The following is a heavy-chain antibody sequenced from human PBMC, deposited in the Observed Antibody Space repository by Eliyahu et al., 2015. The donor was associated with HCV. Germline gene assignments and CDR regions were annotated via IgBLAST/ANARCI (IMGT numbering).Heavy chain of an antibody. CDR2: IVVGSGNT. Sequence: QMQLVQSGPXVKKPGTSVKVSCKASGFXFTSSAVQWVRQARGQRLEWXGWIVVGSGNTNYAQKFQERVTITRDMSTSTAYMELSSLRSEDTAVYYCAAGAAPDYPFDYWGQGTLVTVSS. CDR3: AAGAAPDYPFDY. V-gene: IGHV1-58*01. D-gene: IGHD4-11*01. J-gene: IGHJ4*02. CDR1: GFXFTSSA.